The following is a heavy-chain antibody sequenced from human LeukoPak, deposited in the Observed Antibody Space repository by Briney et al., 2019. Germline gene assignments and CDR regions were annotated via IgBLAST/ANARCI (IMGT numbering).Heavy chain of an antibody. D-gene: IGHD2-2*01. CDR3: ARGVGYCSSTSCYAVGYYFDY. CDR1: GGSFSGYY. V-gene: IGHV4-34*01. J-gene: IGHJ4*02. Sequence: SETLSLTCAVYGGSFSGYYWSWIRQPPGKGLEWIGEINHSGSTSYNPSLKSRVTISVDTSKNQFSLKLSSVTAADTAVYYCARGVGYCSSTSCYAVGYYFDYWGQGTLVTVSS. CDR2: INHSGST.